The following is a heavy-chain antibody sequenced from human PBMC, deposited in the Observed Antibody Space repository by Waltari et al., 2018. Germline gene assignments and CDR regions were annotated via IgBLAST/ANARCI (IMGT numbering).Heavy chain of an antibody. D-gene: IGHD3-10*01. CDR3: ARDRRGSYYYMYV. CDR2: IYTSGST. J-gene: IGHJ6*03. Sequence: QVQLQESGPGLVTPSETLSLTCTVSGGSISSYYWSWIRQPAGKGLEWIGRIYTSGSTNDIPSLKSRVAMSVHKSQNQFSLKLSLVTAADTAVYYCARDRRGSYYYMYVWGKGTTVTVSS. CDR1: GGSISSYY. V-gene: IGHV4-4*07.